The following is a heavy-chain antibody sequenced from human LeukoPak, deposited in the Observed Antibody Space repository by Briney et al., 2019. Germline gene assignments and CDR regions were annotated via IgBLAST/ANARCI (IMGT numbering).Heavy chain of an antibody. CDR1: GFSISDHF. J-gene: IGHJ4*02. CDR3: ARVPGGYDTLYDY. CDR2: ITPEKMV. V-gene: IGHV3-11*01. Sequence: PGGSLRLSCAASGFSISDHFMSWVRQAPGKAPEWVSYITPEKMVHYLDSVKGRFTISRDNAKNSLYLQMNSLRAEDTAVYYCARVPGGYDTLYDYWGQGTLVTVSS. D-gene: IGHD5-12*01.